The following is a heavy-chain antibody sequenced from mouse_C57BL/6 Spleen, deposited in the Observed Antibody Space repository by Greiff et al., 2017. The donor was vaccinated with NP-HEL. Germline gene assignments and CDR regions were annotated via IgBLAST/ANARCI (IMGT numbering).Heavy chain of an antibody. V-gene: IGHV1-69*01. D-gene: IGHD4-1*01. J-gene: IGHJ2*01. Sequence: QVQLKQPGAELVMPGASVKLSCKASGYTFTSYWMHWVKQRPGQGLEWIGEIDPSDSYTNYNQKFKGKSTLTVDKSSSTAYMQLSSLTSEDSAVYYCARLTAPYYFDYWGQGTTLTVSS. CDR3: ARLTAPYYFDY. CDR1: GYTFTSYW. CDR2: IDPSDSYT.